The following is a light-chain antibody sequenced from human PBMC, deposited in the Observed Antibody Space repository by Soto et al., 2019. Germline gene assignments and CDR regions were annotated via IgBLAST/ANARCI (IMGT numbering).Light chain of an antibody. V-gene: IGKV3D-15*01. CDR3: QQYNNWPPLT. CDR1: QSVSSS. Sequence: EIVMAQSLATLSVSPGERATLFCRASQSVSSSLAWYQQKPGQGPRLLIYGASTRATGIPARFSGSGSGTEFPLTLSSLQSEDFAVYYCQQYNNWPPLTFGGGTKVEIK. CDR2: GAS. J-gene: IGKJ4*01.